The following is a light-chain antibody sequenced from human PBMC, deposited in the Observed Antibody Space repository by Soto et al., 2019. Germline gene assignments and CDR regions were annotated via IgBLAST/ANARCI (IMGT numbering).Light chain of an antibody. V-gene: IGKV3-20*01. CDR1: QSVSNNY. CDR2: GAS. Sequence: EIVLTQSPGTLSLSPGERATLSCRASQSVSNNYLAWYQQKPGQAPRLLIYGASNRATGILDRFSGRGSGTDFTLTISRLEPEDFAVYYCQQYGSSGTFGQGTKVDIK. J-gene: IGKJ1*01. CDR3: QQYGSSGT.